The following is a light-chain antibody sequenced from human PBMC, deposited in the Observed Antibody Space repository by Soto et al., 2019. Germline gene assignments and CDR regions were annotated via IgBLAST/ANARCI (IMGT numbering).Light chain of an antibody. CDR1: QGIRNG. CDR3: QQYNSYPLT. J-gene: IGKJ4*01. V-gene: IGKV1-6*01. CDR2: AAS. Sequence: AIQMTQSPSSLSASVGDRVTITCRASQGIRNGLGWYQQKPGKAPTLLIYAASSLQSGVPSRFSGSGSGTDFTLTISSLQPEDFATYYCQQYNSYPLTFGGGTKVDIK.